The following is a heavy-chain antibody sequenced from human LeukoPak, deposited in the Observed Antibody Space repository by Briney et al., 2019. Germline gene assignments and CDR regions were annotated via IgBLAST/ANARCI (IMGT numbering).Heavy chain of an antibody. V-gene: IGHV4-59*01. J-gene: IGHJ4*02. D-gene: IGHD6-13*01. CDR3: LRHSSIWRFAFDF. Sequence: PSETLSLTCTVSGGSITGYYWSWIRQPPGKGLEWIGQIYYTGGTSYNPSLKSRVTISVDTSKNQFSLKLSSVTAADTAMYYCLRHSSIWRFAFDFWGRGTLVPVSS. CDR2: IYYTGGT. CDR1: GGSITGYY.